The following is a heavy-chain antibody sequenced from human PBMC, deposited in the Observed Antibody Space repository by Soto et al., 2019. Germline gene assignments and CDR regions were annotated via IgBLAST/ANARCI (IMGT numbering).Heavy chain of an antibody. V-gene: IGHV3-9*01. Sequence: EVQLVESGGGLVQPGRSLRLSCAASGFSFDEHAMHWVRQGPGKGLEWVSGISWKSGRVGYGDSVKGRFTISRDNAKNTLYLQMNSLRAEDTALYYCAKDPLTSGWSEEGYGGFDIWGQGTMVTVSS. CDR3: AKDPLTSGWSEEGYGGFDI. J-gene: IGHJ3*02. CDR1: GFSFDEHA. D-gene: IGHD6-19*01. CDR2: ISWKSGRV.